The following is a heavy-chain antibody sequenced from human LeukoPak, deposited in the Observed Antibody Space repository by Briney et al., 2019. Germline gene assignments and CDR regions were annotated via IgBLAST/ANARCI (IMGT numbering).Heavy chain of an antibody. D-gene: IGHD2-8*01. CDR2: INHSGST. CDR1: GGSFSGYY. Sequence: SETLSLTCAVYGGSFSGYYWSWIRQPPGKGLEWIGEINHSGSTNYSPSLKSRVTISVDASKNHFSLKLTSVTAADTAVYYCARGSMVAGRSYYWGQGTLVTVSS. J-gene: IGHJ4*02. CDR3: ARGSMVAGRSYY. V-gene: IGHV4-34*01.